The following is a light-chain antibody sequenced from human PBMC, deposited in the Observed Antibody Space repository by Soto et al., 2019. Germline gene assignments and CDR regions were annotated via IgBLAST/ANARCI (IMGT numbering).Light chain of an antibody. CDR2: GAS. Sequence: IVLTQSPGTLYLSPGEGATLSCRASQSVTSNYLAWYQQKPGQAPRLLIFGASSRATGIPDKFSGSGSGTDFTLTISRLEPDDFAVYYCQHYGSPSWTFGQGTK. CDR3: QHYGSPSWT. CDR1: QSVTSNY. J-gene: IGKJ1*01. V-gene: IGKV3-20*01.